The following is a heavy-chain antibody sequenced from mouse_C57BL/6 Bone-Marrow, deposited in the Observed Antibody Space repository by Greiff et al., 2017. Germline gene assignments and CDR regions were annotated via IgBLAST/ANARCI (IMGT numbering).Heavy chain of an antibody. Sequence: QVQLQQSGAELVKPGASVKMSCKASGYTFTSYWITWVKQRPGQGLEWIGDIYPGSGSTNYNEKFKSKATLTVDTSSSTAYMQLSSLTSEDSAVYDYASVITCTGLTYWGQGTTLTVSS. CDR2: IYPGSGST. J-gene: IGHJ2*01. V-gene: IGHV1-55*01. CDR1: GYTFTSYW. D-gene: IGHD2-4*01. CDR3: ASVITCTGLTY.